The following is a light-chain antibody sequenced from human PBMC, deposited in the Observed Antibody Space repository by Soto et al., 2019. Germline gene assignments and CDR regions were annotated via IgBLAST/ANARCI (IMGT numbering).Light chain of an antibody. Sequence: QSALTQPASVSGSPGQSITISCTGTSSDVGGYNYVSWYQHHPGKAPKLMIYEVSNRPSGVSNRFSGSKSGNTASLTISELQAEDESDYYCSSYTSSSTLFGGGTKVTVL. CDR3: SSYTSSSTL. J-gene: IGLJ2*01. CDR1: SSDVGGYNY. V-gene: IGLV2-14*01. CDR2: EVS.